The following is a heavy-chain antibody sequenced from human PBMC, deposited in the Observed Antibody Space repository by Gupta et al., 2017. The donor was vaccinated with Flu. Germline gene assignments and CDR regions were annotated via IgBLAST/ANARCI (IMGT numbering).Heavy chain of an antibody. D-gene: IGHD4-4*01. V-gene: IGHV3-11*01. CDR2: ISTSGSNI. J-gene: IGHJ6*02. Sequence: TFSDYYMTWIRQAPGKGLEWVSYISTSGSNIYYADSVKGRFTISRDNAKNSLYLQMNSLRAEDTAVYYCARDPATATYYYYGMDVWGQGTT. CDR1: TFSDYY. CDR3: ARDPATATYYYYGMDV.